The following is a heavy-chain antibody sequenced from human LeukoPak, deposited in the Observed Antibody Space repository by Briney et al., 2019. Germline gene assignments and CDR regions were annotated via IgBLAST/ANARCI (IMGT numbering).Heavy chain of an antibody. CDR3: ARGGGYRGPFFDY. CDR1: GGSISSYY. J-gene: IGHJ4*02. CDR2: INHSGST. Sequence: SETLSLTCTVSGGSISSYYWSWIRQPPGKGLEWIGEINHSGSTNYNPSLKSRVTISVDTSKNQFSLKLSSVTAADTAVYYCARGGGYRGPFFDYWGQGTLVTVSS. D-gene: IGHD3-22*01. V-gene: IGHV4-34*01.